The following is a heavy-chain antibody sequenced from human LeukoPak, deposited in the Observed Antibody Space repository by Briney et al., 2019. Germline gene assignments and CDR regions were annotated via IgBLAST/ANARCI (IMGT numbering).Heavy chain of an antibody. CDR1: GFTFSTHS. CDR3: ATAYGSQ. Sequence: GGSLRLSCAASGFTFSTHSMNWVRRAPGKGLEWLSNIGSSGSAISYADSVKGRFTISRDNAKNSLYLQMNRLRAEDTAVYYCATAYGSQWGQGTLVTVSS. D-gene: IGHD2-15*01. CDR2: IGSSGSAI. V-gene: IGHV3-48*01. J-gene: IGHJ4*02.